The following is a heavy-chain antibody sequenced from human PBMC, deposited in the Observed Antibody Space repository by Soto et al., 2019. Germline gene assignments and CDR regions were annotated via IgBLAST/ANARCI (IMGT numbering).Heavy chain of an antibody. CDR1: GLTFSSYA. CDR3: AREIERRFDY. J-gene: IGHJ4*02. V-gene: IGHV3-30-3*01. Sequence: VQLVESGGGVVQPGRSLRLSCAASGLTFSSYAMHWVRQAPGKGLEWVAIITYDGSNKYYADSVKGRFTISRDNSKNTLYLQMNSLRAEDTAVYYCAREIERRFDYWGQGTLVTVSS. CDR2: ITYDGSNK. D-gene: IGHD1-1*01.